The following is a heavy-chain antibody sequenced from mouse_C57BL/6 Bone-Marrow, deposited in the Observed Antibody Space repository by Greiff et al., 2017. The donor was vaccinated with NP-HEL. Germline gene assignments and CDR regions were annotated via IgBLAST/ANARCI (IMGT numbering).Heavy chain of an antibody. Sequence: VQLQQPGAELVMPGASVKLSCKASGYTFTSYWMHWVKQRPGQGLEWIGEIDPSDSYTNYNQKFKGKSTLTVDKSSSTAYMQLSSLTSEDSAVYYCARYGDYYGYGGYYFDYWGQGTTLTVSS. CDR1: GYTFTSYW. V-gene: IGHV1-69*01. CDR3: ARYGDYYGYGGYYFDY. CDR2: IDPSDSYT. D-gene: IGHD2-2*01. J-gene: IGHJ2*01.